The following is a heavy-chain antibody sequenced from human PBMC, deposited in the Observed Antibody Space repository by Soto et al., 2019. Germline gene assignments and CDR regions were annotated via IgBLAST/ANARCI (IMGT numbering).Heavy chain of an antibody. Sequence: QVQLVQSGAEVKKPGASVKVSCKASGYTFTGYYMHWVRQAPGQGLEWMGWINPNSGGTNYAQKFQGRVTMTRDTAIRTAYMELSKVRSDDTAVYYCASSIVVVPAAIFRVDWYFDLWDRGTLVTVSS. CDR3: ASSIVVVPAAIFRVDWYFDL. CDR2: INPNSGGT. CDR1: GYTFTGYY. D-gene: IGHD2-2*01. V-gene: IGHV1-2*02. J-gene: IGHJ2*01.